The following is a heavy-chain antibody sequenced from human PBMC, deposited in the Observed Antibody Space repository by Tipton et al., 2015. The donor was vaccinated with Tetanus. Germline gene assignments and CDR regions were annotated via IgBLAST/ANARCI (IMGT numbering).Heavy chain of an antibody. CDR1: GDSISSYY. D-gene: IGHD2-21*01. V-gene: IGHV4-39*01. CDR2: IYYGGST. J-gene: IGHJ3*01. CDR3: ARRSHIGAPV. Sequence: TLSLTCSVSGDSISSYYWAWIRQPPGKGLEWVGSIYYGGSTYFNPSLRSRGTISIDTSRNQFSLQLSSVTAADTALYFCARRSHIGAPVWGQGTLVTVAS.